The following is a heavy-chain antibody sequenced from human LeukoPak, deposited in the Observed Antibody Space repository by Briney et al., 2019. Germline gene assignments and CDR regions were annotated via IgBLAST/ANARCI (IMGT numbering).Heavy chain of an antibody. CDR2: IYHSGST. D-gene: IGHD5-18*01. J-gene: IGHJ4*02. CDR3: ARTPVDTAMDNYFDY. Sequence: SETLSLTCAVSGRSISSGGYSWSWIRQPPGKGLEWIGYIYHSGSTYYNPSLKSRVTISVDRSKNQFSLKLSSVTAADTAVYYCARTPVDTAMDNYFDYWGQGTLVTVSS. CDR1: GRSISSGGYS. V-gene: IGHV4-30-2*01.